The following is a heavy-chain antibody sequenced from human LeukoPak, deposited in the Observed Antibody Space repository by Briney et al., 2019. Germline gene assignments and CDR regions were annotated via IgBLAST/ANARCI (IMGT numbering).Heavy chain of an antibody. J-gene: IGHJ5*01. Sequence: GGSLRLSCAASAFTFSSYSMNWVRQAPGKGLEWVSTVSVSGYNTYYADSVKGRFTISRDNSKNTLFLQMNSLRAEDTALYYCAKVQSLYSSGWYDSWGQGTRVSVSS. V-gene: IGHV3-23*01. CDR3: AKVQSLYSSGWYDS. CDR2: VSVSGYNT. CDR1: AFTFSSYS. D-gene: IGHD6-19*01.